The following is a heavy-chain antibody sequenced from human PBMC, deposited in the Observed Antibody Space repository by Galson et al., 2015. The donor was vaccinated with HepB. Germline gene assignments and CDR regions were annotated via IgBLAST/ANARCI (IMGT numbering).Heavy chain of an antibody. Sequence: SVKVSCKASGYTFTSYGISWVRQAPGQGLEWMGWISAYNGNTNYAQKLQGRVTMTTDTSTSTAYMELRSLRSDDTAVYYCARDHGRYYYYGMDVWGQGTTVTVSS. CDR1: GYTFTSYG. J-gene: IGHJ6*02. CDR3: ARDHGRYYYYGMDV. CDR2: ISAYNGNT. V-gene: IGHV1-18*04.